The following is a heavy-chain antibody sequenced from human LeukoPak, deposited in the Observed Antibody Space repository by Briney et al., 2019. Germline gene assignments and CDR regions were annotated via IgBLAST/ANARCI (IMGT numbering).Heavy chain of an antibody. J-gene: IGHJ6*02. D-gene: IGHD2-15*01. Sequence: SETLSLTCAVYGGSFRGYYWRWIRQPPGTGLEWVGEINHSGSTNYNPSPKSRVTISVDTSNNQFSLKLSSVTAAETAVYYCGGGPGYCSGGSWYSGDYCYYGMEVWGQRNTVTGSS. CDR1: GGSFRGYY. CDR3: GGGPGYCSGGSWYSGDYCYYGMEV. V-gene: IGHV4-34*01. CDR2: INHSGST.